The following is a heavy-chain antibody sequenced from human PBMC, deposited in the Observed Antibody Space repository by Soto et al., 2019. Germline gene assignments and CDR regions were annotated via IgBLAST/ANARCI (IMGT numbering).Heavy chain of an antibody. CDR3: ARVGISHWAYFYYMDV. CDR1: GDSVTSHY. J-gene: IGHJ6*03. Sequence: PSETLSLTCSFSGDSVTSHYFTWIRQSPEKGLEWIGYMNYTGFSHYNPSLKSRLTISVDTSKNQFSLTLNSVTAADTATYYCARVGISHWAYFYYMDVWDRGTTVPVSS. V-gene: IGHV4-59*02. D-gene: IGHD2-21*01. CDR2: MNYTGFS.